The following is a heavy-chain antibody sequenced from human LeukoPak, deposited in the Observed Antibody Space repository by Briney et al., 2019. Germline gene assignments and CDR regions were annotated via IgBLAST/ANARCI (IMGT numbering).Heavy chain of an antibody. Sequence: SETLSLTCAVYGGSFSGYYWSWLRQPPGKGLEWIGEINHSGSTNYNPSLKSRVTISVDTSKNQFSLKLSSVTAADTAVYYCARAHYGGNPYYFDYWGQGTLVTVSS. D-gene: IGHD4-17*01. CDR3: ARAHYGGNPYYFDY. CDR1: GGSFSGYY. J-gene: IGHJ4*02. V-gene: IGHV4-34*01. CDR2: INHSGST.